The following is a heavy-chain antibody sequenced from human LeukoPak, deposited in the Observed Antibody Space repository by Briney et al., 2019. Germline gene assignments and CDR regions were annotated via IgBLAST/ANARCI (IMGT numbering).Heavy chain of an antibody. D-gene: IGHD7-27*01. Sequence: SETLSLTCTVSGGSISSGGYYWSWIRQPPGKGLEWIGYIYHSGSTYYNPSLKSRVTISVDRSKNQFSLKLSSVTAADTAVYYCARQANWGWYIDYWGQGALVTVSS. CDR2: IYHSGST. CDR1: GGSISSGGYY. J-gene: IGHJ4*02. CDR3: ARQANWGWYIDY. V-gene: IGHV4-30-2*01.